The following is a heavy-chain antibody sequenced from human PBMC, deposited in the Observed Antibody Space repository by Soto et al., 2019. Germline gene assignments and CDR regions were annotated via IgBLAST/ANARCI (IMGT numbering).Heavy chain of an antibody. CDR1: GYSFTSYW. J-gene: IGHJ3*02. CDR2: IYPGDSDT. CDR3: ARIVVRVVPPAGAFDI. D-gene: IGHD2-15*01. Sequence: PGESLKISCKGSGYSFTSYWIGWVRQMPGKGLEWMGIIYPGDSDTRYSPSFQGQVTISADKSISTAYLQWSSLKASDTAMYYCARIVVRVVPPAGAFDIWGQGIMVTLSS. V-gene: IGHV5-51*01.